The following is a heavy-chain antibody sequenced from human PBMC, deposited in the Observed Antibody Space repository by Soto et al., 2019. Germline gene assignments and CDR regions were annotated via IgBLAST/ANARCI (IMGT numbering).Heavy chain of an antibody. D-gene: IGHD2-15*01. J-gene: IGHJ3*02. CDR3: ARGGGTERYCSGGSCYVAFEI. Sequence: QVQLQESGPGLVKPSQTLSLTCTVSGGSISSGGYYWSWIRQHPGKGLEWIGYIYYSGSTYYNPSLKSRVTIAVDTSKNQFSLKLSSVTAADTAVYCCARGGGTERYCSGGSCYVAFEIWGQGTMVTVSS. CDR1: GGSISSGGYY. V-gene: IGHV4-31*03. CDR2: IYYSGST.